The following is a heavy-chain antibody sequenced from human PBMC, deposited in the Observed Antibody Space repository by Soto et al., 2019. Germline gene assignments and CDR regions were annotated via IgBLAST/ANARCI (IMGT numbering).Heavy chain of an antibody. J-gene: IGHJ5*02. CDR2: ISGSGGST. Sequence: PGGSLRLSCEASGFPFSSYAMSWVRRAPGKGLEWVSAISGSGGSTYYADSVKGRFTISRDNSKNTLYLQMNSLRAEDTAVYYCASRPGAMTTVTTWAWFDPWGQGTLVTVSS. CDR3: ASRPGAMTTVTTWAWFDP. CDR1: GFPFSSYA. V-gene: IGHV3-23*01. D-gene: IGHD4-17*01.